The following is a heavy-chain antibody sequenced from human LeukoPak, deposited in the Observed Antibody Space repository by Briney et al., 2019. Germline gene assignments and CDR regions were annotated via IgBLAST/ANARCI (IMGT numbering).Heavy chain of an antibody. V-gene: IGHV1-18*04. D-gene: IGHD3-10*01. CDR3: ARDSDMVRRNYGMDV. CDR1: GYTFTSYG. Sequence: GFSVKVSCKASGYTFTSYGISLLQQAPGPALEGLGWISAYNDNTDYAQQLQGRVTMTTDTSTSTGYLELRRLRSDDTAVYYCARDSDMVRRNYGMDVCRKASTVTV. CDR2: ISAYNDNT. J-gene: IGHJ6*01.